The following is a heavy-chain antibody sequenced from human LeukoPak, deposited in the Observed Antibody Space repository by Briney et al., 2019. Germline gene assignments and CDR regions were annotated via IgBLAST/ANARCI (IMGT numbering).Heavy chain of an antibody. CDR3: ARVCQRGGDPQASYYYYFYMDV. V-gene: IGHV1-3*02. Sequence: ASVKVSCKSSGYTFTKYGMHWLRQAPGQRLEWMGWSNAGNGSSKHSQEFQDRVTITRDTSASTVYMAMSSLRSDDIAVYDCARVCQRGGDPQASYYYYFYMDVWDKGATVTVSS. J-gene: IGHJ6*03. CDR2: SNAGNGSS. D-gene: IGHD2-21*02. CDR1: GYTFTKYG.